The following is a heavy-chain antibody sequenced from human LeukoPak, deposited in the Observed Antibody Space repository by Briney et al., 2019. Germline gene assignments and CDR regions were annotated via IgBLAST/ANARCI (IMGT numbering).Heavy chain of an antibody. CDR2: IYYNGGT. D-gene: IGHD2-2*01. J-gene: IGHJ4*02. CDR3: ARWYCSRGTCYYLDY. Sequence: SETLSLTCAVSGGSISGYYWSWIRQSPGGGLEYIGHIYYNGGTDYNPSLKSRVTISVDTSRNQFSLRLNSVTAGDTAVYFCARWYCSRGTCYYLDYWGQGTLVTVSS. CDR1: GGSISGYY. V-gene: IGHV4-59*01.